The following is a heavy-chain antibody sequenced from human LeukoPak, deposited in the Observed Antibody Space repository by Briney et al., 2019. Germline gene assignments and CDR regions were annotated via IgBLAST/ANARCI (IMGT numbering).Heavy chain of an antibody. D-gene: IGHD4-23*01. CDR1: GVTLSSYA. CDR3: AEDRGFDYGGYFDY. CDR2: ISGSGGST. V-gene: IGHV3-23*01. Sequence: GGSLRLSCAASGVTLSSYAMSWARQAAGKGLEWVSAISGSGGSTYYADSVKGRFTISRDNSKNTLYLQMNSLRAEDTAVYYCAEDRGFDYGGYFDYWGQGTLVTVSS. J-gene: IGHJ4*02.